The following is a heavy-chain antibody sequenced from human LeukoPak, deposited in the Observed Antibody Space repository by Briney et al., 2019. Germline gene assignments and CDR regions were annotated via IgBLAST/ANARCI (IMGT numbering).Heavy chain of an antibody. J-gene: IGHJ6*03. D-gene: IGHD3-9*01. CDR3: ARTILTDFYYYYSMDV. CDR2: INWNGDST. V-gene: IGHV3-20*04. CDR1: GFTFDDYA. Sequence: GGSPRLSCAASGFTFDDYAMHWVRQAPGKGLEWVSGINWNGDSTGYADSVKGRFTISRDNAKNSLYLQMNSLRAEDTALYYCARTILTDFYYYYSMDVWGKGTTVTVSS.